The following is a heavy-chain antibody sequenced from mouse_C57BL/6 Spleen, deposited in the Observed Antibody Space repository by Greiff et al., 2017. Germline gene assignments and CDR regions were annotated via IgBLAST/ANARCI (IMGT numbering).Heavy chain of an antibody. Sequence: EVQLVESGGGLVKPGASLKLSCAASGFTFTDYGMHWVRQAPGKGLEWVAYISSGSSTIYYADTVKGRVTISRDKTNSTVYLELSSLRSEDTAMYYCARPYYDNFFYFDYWGPGTTLTVSS. CDR1: GFTFTDYG. CDR3: ARPYYDNFFYFDY. J-gene: IGHJ2*01. CDR2: ISSGSSTI. V-gene: IGHV5-17*01. D-gene: IGHD2-10*01.